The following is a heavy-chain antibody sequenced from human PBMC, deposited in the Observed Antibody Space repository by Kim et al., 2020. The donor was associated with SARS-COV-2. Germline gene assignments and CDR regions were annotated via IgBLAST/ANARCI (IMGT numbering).Heavy chain of an antibody. Sequence: ASVKVSCKASGYTFTSYGISWVRQAPGQGLEWMGWISAYNGNTNYAQKLQGRVTMTTDTSTSTAYMELRSLRSDDTAVYYCAREGTIFELADPTDAFDIWGQGTMVTVSS. CDR1: GYTFTSYG. CDR2: ISAYNGNT. D-gene: IGHD3-3*01. V-gene: IGHV1-18*01. J-gene: IGHJ3*02. CDR3: AREGTIFELADPTDAFDI.